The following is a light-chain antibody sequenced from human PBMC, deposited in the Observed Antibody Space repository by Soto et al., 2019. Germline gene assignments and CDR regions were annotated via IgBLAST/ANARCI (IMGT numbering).Light chain of an antibody. CDR1: QSVSSNF. CDR2: GAS. J-gene: IGKJ1*01. Sequence: VLTQSPGTLSLSPGERATLSCGASQSVSSNFLAWYQQKPDQAPSHLMYGASRRAAGIPERFSGSGSGTYFTLTISRLVPEDFAVYYCQQYSSSSRTFGQGTKVEIK. CDR3: QQYSSSSRT. V-gene: IGKV3-20*01.